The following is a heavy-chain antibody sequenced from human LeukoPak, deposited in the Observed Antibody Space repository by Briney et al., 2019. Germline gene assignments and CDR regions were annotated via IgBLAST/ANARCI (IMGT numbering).Heavy chain of an antibody. D-gene: IGHD2/OR15-2a*01. J-gene: IGHJ4*02. CDR1: GGSFSGYY. CDR2: IYYSGST. CDR3: ASSEGVRVPIDH. V-gene: IGHV4-34*01. Sequence: PSETLSLTCAVYGGSFSGYYWSWIRQPPGKGLEWIGNIYYSGSTYYNPSLKSRVTMSLDTSRNQFSLMLSSVIAVDTAVYYCASSEGVRVPIDHWGLGTLVTVSS.